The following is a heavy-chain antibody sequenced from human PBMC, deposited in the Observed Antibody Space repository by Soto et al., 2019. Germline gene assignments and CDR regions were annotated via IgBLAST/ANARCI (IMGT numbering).Heavy chain of an antibody. CDR2: IIPIFGTA. J-gene: IGHJ6*02. V-gene: IGHV1-69*13. D-gene: IGHD4-17*01. Sequence: SVKVSCKASGGTFSSYAISWVRQAPGQGLEWMGGIIPIFGTANYAQKFQGRVTMTADASTSTAYMELSSLRSEDTAVYYCARGKGHGKLYYYYYGMDVWGQGTTVTVSS. CDR1: GGTFSSYA. CDR3: ARGKGHGKLYYYYYGMDV.